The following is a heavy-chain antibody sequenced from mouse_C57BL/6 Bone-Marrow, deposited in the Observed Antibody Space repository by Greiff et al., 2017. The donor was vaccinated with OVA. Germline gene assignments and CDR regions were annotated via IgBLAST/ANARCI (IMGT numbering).Heavy chain of an antibody. J-gene: IGHJ4*01. CDR3: ARTAYYSNYKYAMDY. D-gene: IGHD2-5*01. CDR2: IYPGSGST. Sequence: VQLQQSGAELVKPGASVKMSCKASGCTFTSYWITWVKQRPGQGLEWIGDIYPGSGSTNYNEKFKSKATLTVDTSSSTAYMQLSSLTSEDSAVYYCARTAYYSNYKYAMDYWGQGTSVTVSS. CDR1: GCTFTSYW. V-gene: IGHV1-55*01.